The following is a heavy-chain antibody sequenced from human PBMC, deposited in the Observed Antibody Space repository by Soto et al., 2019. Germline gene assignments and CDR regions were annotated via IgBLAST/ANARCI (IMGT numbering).Heavy chain of an antibody. CDR2: VSPTGDTV. V-gene: IGHV3-9*01. CDR3: LKDAPNGSIDD. CDR1: GFRFEQYV. J-gene: IGHJ4*02. Sequence: VQVVASGGGLVQPGRSLRLSCAVSGFRFEQYVMHWVRQAPGKGLECVSTVSPTGDTVAYAESVEGRVTVSRDNAKNSLSLQMNSLKGDDTAVYYCLKDAPNGSIDDWGQGTLVTVSS. D-gene: IGHD2-8*01.